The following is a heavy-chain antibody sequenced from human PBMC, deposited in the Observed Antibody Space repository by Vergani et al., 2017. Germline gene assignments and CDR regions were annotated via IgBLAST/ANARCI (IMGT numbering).Heavy chain of an antibody. CDR3: ARDSIVVPWVSLDQGGCFDY. J-gene: IGHJ4*02. D-gene: IGHD3-10*01. Sequence: EVQLVESGGGLVQPGGSLRLSCAASGFTFSSYSMNWVRQAPGKGLEWVSYISSSSSTIYYADSVKGRFTISRDNAKNSLYLQVNSLRADDTAVYYCARDSIVVPWVSLDQGGCFDYWGQGTLVTVSS. CDR1: GFTFSSYS. CDR2: ISSSSSTI. V-gene: IGHV3-48*04.